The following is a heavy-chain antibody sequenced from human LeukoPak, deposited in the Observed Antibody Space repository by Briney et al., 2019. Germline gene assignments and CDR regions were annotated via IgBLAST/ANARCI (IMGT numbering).Heavy chain of an antibody. V-gene: IGHV1-69*04. CDR2: NIPIRGIG. Sequence: SVNVSFQACGCIFICYVIGWLRPAAGQGREWMGRNIPIRGIGNYVQKFQVRVTITADKSTSTAYMELSSLRSEDTAVYYCARFYYDSSGYYVYPRQITSYYYGMHVWGQGTTVTVSS. CDR3: ARFYYDSSGYYVYPRQITSYYYGMHV. J-gene: IGHJ6*02. D-gene: IGHD3-22*01. CDR1: GCIFICYV.